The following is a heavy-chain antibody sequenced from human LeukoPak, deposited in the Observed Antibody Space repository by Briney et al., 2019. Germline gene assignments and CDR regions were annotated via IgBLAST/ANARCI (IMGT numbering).Heavy chain of an antibody. J-gene: IGHJ4*02. CDR1: GGTFSSYP. V-gene: IGHV1-69*02. Sequence: SVKVSCKASGGTFSSYPISWVRRAPGQGLEFMGRIIPILGIVNYAQKFHGRVTITADYCTARAVIELSSVRPAEPAWYYCSSRYYDRTDYYKYYFDYWGQATLVTGS. CDR3: SSRYYDRTDYYKYYFDY. CDR2: IIPILGIV. D-gene: IGHD3-22*01.